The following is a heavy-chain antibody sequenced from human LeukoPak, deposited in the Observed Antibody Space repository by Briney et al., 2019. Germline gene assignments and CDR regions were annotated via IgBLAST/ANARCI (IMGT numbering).Heavy chain of an antibody. CDR1: GFTFSDYY. CDR3: ARVSSVAGIVDV. Sequence: GGSLRLSCEASGFTFSDYYMSWIRQAPGKGLERISHISSSGSTIYNADSVEGRFTISRDNAKNSLNLQMNSLRAEDTAVYYCARVSSVAGIVDVWGQGTTVTVSS. J-gene: IGHJ6*02. D-gene: IGHD6-19*01. CDR2: ISSSGSTI. V-gene: IGHV3-11*01.